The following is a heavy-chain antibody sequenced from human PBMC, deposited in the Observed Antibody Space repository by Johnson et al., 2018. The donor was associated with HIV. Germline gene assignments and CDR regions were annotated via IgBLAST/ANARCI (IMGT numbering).Heavy chain of an antibody. CDR2: IYSGGST. V-gene: IGHV3-66*01. J-gene: IGHJ3*02. D-gene: IGHD3-9*01. Sequence: VQLVESGGGLVQPGGSLRLSCAASGFTFGSYWMSWVRQAPGKGLEWVSVIYSGGSTYYADSVKGRFTISRDNSKNTLYLQMNSLGAEDTAVYYCARDPGFDTAPNDAFDIWGQGTMVTVSS. CDR1: GFTFGSYW. CDR3: ARDPGFDTAPNDAFDI.